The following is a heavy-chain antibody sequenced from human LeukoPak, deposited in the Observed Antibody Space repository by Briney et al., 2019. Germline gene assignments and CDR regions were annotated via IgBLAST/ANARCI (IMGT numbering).Heavy chain of an antibody. J-gene: IGHJ4*02. CDR2: IYHSGST. CDR3: ARDLSAARPLLWFGELSPSFDY. D-gene: IGHD3-10*01. Sequence: SETLSLTCVVSGISISSGGYSWGWIRQPPGKGLEWIGSIYHSGSTYYNPSLKSRVTISVDTSKNQFSLKLSSVTAADTAVYYCARDLSAARPLLWFGELSPSFDYWGQGTLVTVSS. CDR1: GISISSGGYS. V-gene: IGHV4-38-2*02.